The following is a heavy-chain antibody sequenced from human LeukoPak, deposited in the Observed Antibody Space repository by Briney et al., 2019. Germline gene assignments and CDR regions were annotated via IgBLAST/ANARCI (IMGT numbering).Heavy chain of an antibody. CDR1: GFTFSSYV. Sequence: GGSLRLSCVASGFTFSSYVMSWVRQAPGKGLEWVSGISGSGGSTNHADSVKGRFTISRDNSKSTLYLQMNSLRAEDMAVYYCAKGPGYYYFDYWGQGTLVTVSS. V-gene: IGHV3-23*01. D-gene: IGHD3-22*01. CDR3: AKGPGYYYFDY. J-gene: IGHJ4*02. CDR2: ISGSGGST.